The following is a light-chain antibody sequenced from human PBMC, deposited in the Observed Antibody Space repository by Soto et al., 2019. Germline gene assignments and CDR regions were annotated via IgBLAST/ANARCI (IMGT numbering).Light chain of an antibody. J-gene: IGLJ2*01. CDR3: AAWDDSLSGHVV. CDR1: DYNIGTNS. CDR2: RNN. Sequence: QSVLTQPPSASGTPGQRVTISCSGSDYNIGTNSVYWYQHLPGTAPKLLIYRNNQRPSGVPDRFSGSKSGTSASLAISGLRFEDAADYYCAAWDDSLSGHVVYGGGTKLTVL. V-gene: IGLV1-47*01.